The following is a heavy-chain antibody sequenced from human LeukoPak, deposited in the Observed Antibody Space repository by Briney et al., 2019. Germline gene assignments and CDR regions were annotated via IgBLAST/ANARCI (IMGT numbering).Heavy chain of an antibody. D-gene: IGHD3-22*01. CDR3: ARDPFDSGDRYYGAFDL. J-gene: IGHJ3*01. CDR1: GFIFSSSW. Sequence: HPGGSLRLSCAASGFIFSSSWMSWVRQAPGKGLEWVANIKTDGSEKQYVDSVKGRFAISRDNAKSSLYLQMNSLRAEDTAVYYCARDPFDSGDRYYGAFDLWGQGTMVTVSS. CDR2: IKTDGSEK. V-gene: IGHV3-7*01.